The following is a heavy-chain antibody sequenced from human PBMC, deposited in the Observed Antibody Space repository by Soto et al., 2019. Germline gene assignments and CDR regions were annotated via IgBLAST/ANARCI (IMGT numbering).Heavy chain of an antibody. J-gene: IGHJ4*02. CDR3: AKQIVVVVATDYFDY. D-gene: IGHD2-15*01. CDR1: GFTFSSYA. CDR2: ISGSGGST. V-gene: IGHV3-23*01. Sequence: EVQLLESGGGLVQPGGSLRLSCAASGFTFSSYAMSWVRQAPGKGLEWVSAISGSGGSTYYPDSVKGRFTISRDNSKNTLYLQMNSLRAEDTAVYYCAKQIVVVVATDYFDYWGQGTLVTVSS.